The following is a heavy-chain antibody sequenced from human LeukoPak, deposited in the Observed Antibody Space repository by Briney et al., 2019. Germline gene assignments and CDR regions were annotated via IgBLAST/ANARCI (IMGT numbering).Heavy chain of an antibody. CDR2: INHSGST. J-gene: IGHJ4*02. Sequence: SETLSLTCAVYGGSFSGYYWSWIRQPPGKGLEWIGEINHSGSTNYNPSLKSRVTISVDTSKNQFSLKLSPVTAADTAVYYCASQALYDSSGYLGYWGQGTLVTVSS. CDR3: ASQALYDSSGYLGY. D-gene: IGHD3-22*01. V-gene: IGHV4-34*01. CDR1: GGSFSGYY.